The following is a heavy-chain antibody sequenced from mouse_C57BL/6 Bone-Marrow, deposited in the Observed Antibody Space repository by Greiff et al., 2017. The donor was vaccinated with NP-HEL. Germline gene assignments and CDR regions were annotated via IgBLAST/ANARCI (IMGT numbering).Heavy chain of an antibody. J-gene: IGHJ1*03. CDR2: IYPRSGNT. D-gene: IGHD2-12*01. CDR3: ARSQFPLLWYFDV. CDR1: GYTFTSYG. V-gene: IGHV1-81*01. Sequence: QVQLKEFGAELARPGASVKLSCKASGYTFTSYGISWVKQRTGQGLEWIGEIYPRSGNTYYNEKFKGKATLTADKSSSTAYMELRSLTSEDSAVYFCARSQFPLLWYFDVWGTGTTVTVSS.